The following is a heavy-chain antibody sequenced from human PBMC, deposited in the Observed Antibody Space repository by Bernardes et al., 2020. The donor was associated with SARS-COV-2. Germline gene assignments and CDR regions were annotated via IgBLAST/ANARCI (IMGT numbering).Heavy chain of an antibody. CDR3: ARGSGTYSEDFYHYYGLDV. CDR2: INPNSGGT. Sequence: ASVKVSCKASGYTFTGYYMHWVRQAPGQGLEWMGWINPNSGGTNYAQKFQGWVTMTRDTSISTAYMELSRLRSDDTAVYYCARGSGTYSEDFYHYYGLDVWGQGTTVTVSS. V-gene: IGHV1-2*04. CDR1: GYTFTGYY. D-gene: IGHD1-26*01. J-gene: IGHJ6*02.